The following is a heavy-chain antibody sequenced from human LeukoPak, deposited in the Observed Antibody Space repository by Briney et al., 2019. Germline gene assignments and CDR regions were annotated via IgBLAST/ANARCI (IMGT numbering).Heavy chain of an antibody. D-gene: IGHD1-26*01. CDR1: GFTFGNFA. J-gene: IGHJ4*02. CDR2: ISGSSRTI. Sequence: GSLRLSCAASGFTFGNFAMTWVRQAPGKGPEWVSYISGSSRTIYYADSVKGRFTISRDNAKNSLYLQMNSLRDEDTAVYYCARNEWADYWGQGTLVTVSS. V-gene: IGHV3-48*02. CDR3: ARNEWADY.